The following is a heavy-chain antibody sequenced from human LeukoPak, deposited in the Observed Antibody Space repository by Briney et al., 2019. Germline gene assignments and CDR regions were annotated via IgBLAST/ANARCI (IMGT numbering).Heavy chain of an antibody. Sequence: GESLKISCKASGYIFTNYWIAWVRQMPGKGLEWMGIIYPGDSDSRYSPSFQGQVTISADKSITTAYLQWSSLKASDTAMYYCARLLTTSRDFYYYMDVWGKGTTVTVSS. V-gene: IGHV5-51*01. D-gene: IGHD4/OR15-4a*01. CDR1: GYIFTNYW. CDR3: ARLLTTSRDFYYYMDV. J-gene: IGHJ6*03. CDR2: IYPGDSDS.